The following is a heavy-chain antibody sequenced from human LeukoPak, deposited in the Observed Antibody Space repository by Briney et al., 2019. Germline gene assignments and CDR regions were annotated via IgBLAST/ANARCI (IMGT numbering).Heavy chain of an antibody. V-gene: IGHV3-23*01. CDR2: ISGSGGRT. D-gene: IGHD6-19*01. CDR1: VFIFSSDA. J-gene: IGHJ4*02. CDR3: AKHVRTSVWFFDY. Sequence: GGSLRLSCAASVFIFSSDALSWVRQAPGKGLEWVSLISGSGGRTDYADSVKGRFTISRDNSKNTLYLQMNSLKAEDTAVYYCAKHVRTSVWFFDYWGQGTLVTVSS.